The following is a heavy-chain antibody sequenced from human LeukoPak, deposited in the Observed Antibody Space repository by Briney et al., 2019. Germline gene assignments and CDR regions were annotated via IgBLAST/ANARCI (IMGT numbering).Heavy chain of an antibody. CDR1: GDSVSSNSAT. CDR3: TRAGSYGYYWYFDL. D-gene: IGHD5-18*01. V-gene: IGHV6-1*01. CDR2: TYYRSKWYN. J-gene: IGHJ2*01. Sequence: SQTLSLTCAISGDSVSSNSATWNWIRQSPSRGLEWLGRTYYRSKWYNDYAVSVKSRITISPDTSKNQFSLQLNSVTPEDTAVYYCTRAGSYGYYWYFDLWGRGTLVTVSS.